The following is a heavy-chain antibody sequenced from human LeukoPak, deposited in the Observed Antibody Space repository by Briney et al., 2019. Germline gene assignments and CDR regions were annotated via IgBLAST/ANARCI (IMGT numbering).Heavy chain of an antibody. CDR2: IKQDRSEK. CDR3: ARLRYHDFWSGYWKYYYYMDV. CDR1: GFTLSSYW. D-gene: IGHD3-3*01. V-gene: IGHV3-7*01. J-gene: IGHJ6*03. Sequence: GGSLRLSCAASGFTLSSYWMSWVRQAPGKGPEWVANIKQDRSEKYYVDSVKGRFTISRDNAKNSLYLQMNSLRAEDTAVYYCARLRYHDFWSGYWKYYYYMDVWGKGTTVTVSS.